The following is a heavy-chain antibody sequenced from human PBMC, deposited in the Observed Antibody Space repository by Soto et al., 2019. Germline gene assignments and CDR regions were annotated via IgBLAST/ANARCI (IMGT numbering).Heavy chain of an antibody. D-gene: IGHD2-8*02. CDR1: GFTVSTYG. Sequence: QVPLVESGGGVVQPGRSLRLSCAVSGFTVSTYGMHWVRQAPGKGLEWVAVISRDGGTKYYADSVKGRFTISRVNSRNTLFLEMNSLRGDDMAVYYCTGEVASGYWGQGTLVTVSS. V-gene: IGHV3-30*03. CDR3: TGEVASGY. J-gene: IGHJ4*02. CDR2: ISRDGGTK.